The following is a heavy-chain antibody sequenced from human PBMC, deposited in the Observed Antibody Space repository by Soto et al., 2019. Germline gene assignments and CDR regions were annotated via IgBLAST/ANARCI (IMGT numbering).Heavy chain of an antibody. CDR1: GLTFSDYW. CDR3: TNDKFSGSYYVRGLTYYFEY. CDR2: IRQDESEK. V-gene: IGHV3-7*03. Sequence: EVQLVESGGGLVQPGGSLRLSCAVSGLTFSDYWMSWVRQAPGKGLEWVANIRQDESEKNYADSVKGRFTISRDNAKSSEYLQMNSLRAEDTAVYYCTNDKFSGSYYVRGLTYYFEYWGQGTLVTVSS. J-gene: IGHJ4*02. D-gene: IGHD1-26*01.